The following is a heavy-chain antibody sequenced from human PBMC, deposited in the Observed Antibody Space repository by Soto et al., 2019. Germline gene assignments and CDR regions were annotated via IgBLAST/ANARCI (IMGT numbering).Heavy chain of an antibody. CDR3: ARLSYSSGYQYFQH. CDR2: IYYSGST. Sequence: SHTLSHTCTVFGGSIGNISYCWVRIRKPPGKGLEWIGSIYYSGSTYYNLSLKSRVTISVDTSKNQFSLKLSSVTAADTAVYYCARLSYSSGYQYFQHWGQGTLVTVSS. V-gene: IGHV4-39*01. D-gene: IGHD3-22*01. CDR1: GGSIGNISYC. J-gene: IGHJ1*01.